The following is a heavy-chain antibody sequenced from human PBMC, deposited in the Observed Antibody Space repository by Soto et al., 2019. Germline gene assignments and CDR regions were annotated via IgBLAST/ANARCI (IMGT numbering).Heavy chain of an antibody. CDR2: VHDSWGS. V-gene: IGHV4-59*08. CDR3: ARHGFGALHGLFDV. CDR1: GGSISNYF. Sequence: SETPSLTCTVAGGSISNYFWSWFRQTPGKGLEWIGYVHDSWGSNYNPSLKSRVAISLDPSKSQFSLKLTSVTATDTAVYYCARHGFGALHGLFDVWGQETTATVSS. J-gene: IGHJ6*02. D-gene: IGHD3-10*01.